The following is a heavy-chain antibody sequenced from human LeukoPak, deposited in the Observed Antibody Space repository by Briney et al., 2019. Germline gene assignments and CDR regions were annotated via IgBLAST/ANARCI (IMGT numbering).Heavy chain of an antibody. D-gene: IGHD6-19*01. Sequence: GGSLRLSCAASGFTFSTYAMGWVRQAPGKGLEWVAAISGSGDSTYYADSVKGRFTVARYNSKNPLYLQMTSLRAEDTAVYYCAKVRTGGWSPFGYWGQGTPGTVSS. V-gene: IGHV3-23*01. J-gene: IGHJ4*02. CDR1: GFTFSTYA. CDR3: AKVRTGGWSPFGY. CDR2: ISGSGDST.